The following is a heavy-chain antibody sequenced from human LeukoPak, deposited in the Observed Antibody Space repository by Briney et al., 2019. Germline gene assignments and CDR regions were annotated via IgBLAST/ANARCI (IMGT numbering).Heavy chain of an antibody. J-gene: IGHJ4*02. CDR2: IREDGTEK. D-gene: IGHD5-18*01. CDR1: GFTLSNYW. CDR3: AKDSTPVDTAMVLDY. V-gene: IGHV3-7*01. Sequence: GGSLRLSCTASGFTLSNYWMTWVRQAPGKGLEWVANIREDGTEKNYVDSVKGRFTISRDNSKNTLYLQMNSLRAEDTAVYYCAKDSTPVDTAMVLDYWGQGTLVTVSS.